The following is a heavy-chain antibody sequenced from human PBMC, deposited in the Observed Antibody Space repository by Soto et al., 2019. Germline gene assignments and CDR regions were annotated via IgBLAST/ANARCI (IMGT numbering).Heavy chain of an antibody. CDR2: IYYSGST. J-gene: IGHJ3*02. Sequence: SETLSLTCTVSGGSISSGGYYWSWIRQHPGKGLERIGYIYYSGSTYCNPSLKSRVTISVDTSKNQFSLKLSSVTAADTAVYYCARDCSGGSCYGHDAFDIWGQGTMVTVSS. CDR1: GGSISSGGYY. CDR3: ARDCSGGSCYGHDAFDI. D-gene: IGHD2-15*01. V-gene: IGHV4-31*03.